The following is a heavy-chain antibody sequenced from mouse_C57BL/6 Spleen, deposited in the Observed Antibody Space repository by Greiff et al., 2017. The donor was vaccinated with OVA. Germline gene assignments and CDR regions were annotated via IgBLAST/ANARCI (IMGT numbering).Heavy chain of an antibody. Sequence: EVMLVESGGGLVKPGGSLKLSCAASGFTFSDYRMHWVRQAPEKGLEWVAYISSGSSTIYYADAVKGRFTISRDNAKNTLFLQMTSLRYEDTAMYYCARGDYDEGYWYFDVWGTGTTVTVSS. CDR2: ISSGSSTI. V-gene: IGHV5-17*01. D-gene: IGHD2-4*01. CDR1: GFTFSDYR. CDR3: ARGDYDEGYWYFDV. J-gene: IGHJ1*03.